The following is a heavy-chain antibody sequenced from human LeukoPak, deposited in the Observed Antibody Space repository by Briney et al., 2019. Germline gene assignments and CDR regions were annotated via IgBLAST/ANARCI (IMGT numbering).Heavy chain of an antibody. CDR1: GYTFTDYF. D-gene: IGHD5-12*01. V-gene: IGHV1-2*02. Sequence: ASVKVSCKASGYTFTDYFMHWVRQAPGQGLEWMGWINPNSGGTNFAQKFQGRVTMTRDTSVSTAYMELSSLTSDDTAVYYCARGRFSGYGADWGQGTLVTVSS. J-gene: IGHJ4*02. CDR3: ARGRFSGYGAD. CDR2: INPNSGGT.